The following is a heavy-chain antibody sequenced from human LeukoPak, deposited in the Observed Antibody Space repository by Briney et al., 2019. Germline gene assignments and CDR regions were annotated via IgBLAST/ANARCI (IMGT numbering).Heavy chain of an antibody. CDR3: ARGGYSSSTYYFDY. V-gene: IGHV4-4*02. D-gene: IGHD6-13*01. J-gene: IGHJ4*02. CDR2: IYHSGIT. CDR1: GGSISISNW. Sequence: PSETLSLTCAVSGGSISISNWWSWVRQPPGKGLEWIGEIYHSGITNYNASLKRRVTISVDKSKNQFSLRLNSVTAADTAVYYCARGGYSSSTYYFDYWGQGTLVTVSS.